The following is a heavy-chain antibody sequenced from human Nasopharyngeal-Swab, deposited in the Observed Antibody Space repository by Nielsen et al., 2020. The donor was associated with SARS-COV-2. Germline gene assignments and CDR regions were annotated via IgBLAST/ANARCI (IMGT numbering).Heavy chain of an antibody. J-gene: IGHJ4*02. CDR2: IVGSGDISGSGGST. CDR1: GFMFSHYG. V-gene: IGHV3-23*01. CDR3: AKDLRGPYFF. Sequence: GESLKISCAASGFMFSHYGMHWVRQAPGKGLEWVAAIVGSGDISGSGGSTYYADSVKGRFTISRDNSKNTLSLQMNSLRAEDTAVYYCAKDLRGPYFFWGQGTLVTVSS. D-gene: IGHD2/OR15-2a*01.